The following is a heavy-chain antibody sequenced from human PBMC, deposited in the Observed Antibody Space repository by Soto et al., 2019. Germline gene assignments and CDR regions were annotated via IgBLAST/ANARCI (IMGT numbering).Heavy chain of an antibody. J-gene: IGHJ3*02. D-gene: IGHD3-16*01. CDR2: INPNSGGT. CDR3: ARGADDYIWGSYYSGAFDI. CDR1: GYTFTGYY. V-gene: IGHV1-2*04. Sequence: GASVKVSCKASGYTFTGYYMHWVRQAPGQGLEWMGWINPNSGGTNYAQKFQGWVTMTRDTSTSTAYMELSRLRSDDTAVYYCARGADDYIWGSYYSGAFDIWGQGTMVTVSS.